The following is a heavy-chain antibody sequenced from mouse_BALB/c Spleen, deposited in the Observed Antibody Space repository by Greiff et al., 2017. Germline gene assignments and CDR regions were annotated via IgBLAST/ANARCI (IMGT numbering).Heavy chain of an antibody. CDR2: IDPYDSET. V-gene: IGHV1-52*01. CDR3: ARSGPLLRLDY. CDR1: GYTFTSYW. D-gene: IGHD1-2*01. Sequence: QVHVKQPGAELVRPGASVKLSCKASGYTFTSYWMNWVKQRPEQGLEWIGRIDPYDSETHYNQKFKDKAILTVDKSSSTAYMQLSSLTSEDSAVYYCARSGPLLRLDYWGQGTTLTVSS. J-gene: IGHJ2*01.